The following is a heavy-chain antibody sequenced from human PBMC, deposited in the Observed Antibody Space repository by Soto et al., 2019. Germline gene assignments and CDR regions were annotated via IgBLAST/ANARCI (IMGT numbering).Heavy chain of an antibody. V-gene: IGHV1-2*02. J-gene: IGHJ3*01. CDR3: AKDSHYDILTGYSRYSFDV. CDR1: GYTFTGYY. D-gene: IGHD3-9*01. Sequence: ASVKVSCKASGYTFTGYYIHWVRQAPGQGLERMGWINPNTGVTIYTQKFQGRVTMTRDTSISTAYMELSRLSSDDTAVYYCAKDSHYDILTGYSRYSFDVWGQGTVVTVSS. CDR2: INPNTGVT.